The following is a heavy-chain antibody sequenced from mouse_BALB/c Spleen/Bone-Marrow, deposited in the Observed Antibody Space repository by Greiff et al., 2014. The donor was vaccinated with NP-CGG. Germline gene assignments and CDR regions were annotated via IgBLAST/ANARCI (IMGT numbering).Heavy chain of an antibody. V-gene: IGHV14-3*02. Sequence: EVQLQQPGAELVKPGASVKLSCTASGFNIKDTYMHWVKQRPEQGLEWIGRIDPANGNTKYDPKFQGKATITADTSPNTAYLQLSSLTSEDTAVYYCARWLLPYGLDYWGQGTSVTVSS. D-gene: IGHD2-3*01. CDR2: IDPANGNT. J-gene: IGHJ4*01. CDR1: GFNIKDTY. CDR3: ARWLLPYGLDY.